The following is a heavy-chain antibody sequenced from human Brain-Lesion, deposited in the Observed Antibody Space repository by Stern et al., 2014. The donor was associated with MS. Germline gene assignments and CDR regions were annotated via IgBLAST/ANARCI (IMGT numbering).Heavy chain of an antibody. J-gene: IGHJ4*02. D-gene: IGHD3-22*01. CDR3: VTYYYDSTGYNDF. Sequence: VQLVESGAEVKKPGASVKVSCKASGYTFTGYYMHWVRQAPGQGLEWMVWINPKSGGTNYAQKFQGWVTMTRDTSINTAYMELSRLRSDDTAVYYCVTYYYDSTGYNDFWGQGTLVTVSS. V-gene: IGHV1-2*04. CDR1: GYTFTGYY. CDR2: INPKSGGT.